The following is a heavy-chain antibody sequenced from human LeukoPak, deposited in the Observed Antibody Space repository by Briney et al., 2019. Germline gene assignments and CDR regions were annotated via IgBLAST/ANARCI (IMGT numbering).Heavy chain of an antibody. CDR2: IYGSGST. J-gene: IGHJ5*02. CDR3: ARDSGTTGEVKFDP. Sequence: PSETLSLTCTVSGGSIRSYWSWIRQPAGKGLEWIGRIYGSGSTDCNPSLKSRVTMSIDTSKNQFSLNLISVTAADTAVYYCARDSGTTGEVKFDPWGQGTLVTVSS. CDR1: GGSIRSY. D-gene: IGHD3-10*01. V-gene: IGHV4-4*07.